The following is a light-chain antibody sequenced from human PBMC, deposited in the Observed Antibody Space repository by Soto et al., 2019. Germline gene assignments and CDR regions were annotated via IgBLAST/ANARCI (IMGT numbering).Light chain of an antibody. V-gene: IGLV2-14*01. CDR1: SGDSGSYNR. Sequence: QSLLREPASVSGTPGQSITISCTGTSGDSGSYNRVSWYQQHPGKAPKLIIYEVTDRPSGVSNRFSGSKSGNTASLTISGLQAEDEAEYYCSSYTNINTRACVFGTGTKVTVL. J-gene: IGLJ1*01. CDR3: SSYTNINTRACV. CDR2: EVT.